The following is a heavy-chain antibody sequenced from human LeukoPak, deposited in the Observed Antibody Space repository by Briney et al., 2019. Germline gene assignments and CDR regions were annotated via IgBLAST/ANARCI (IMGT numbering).Heavy chain of an antibody. J-gene: IGHJ4*02. D-gene: IGHD5-18*01. CDR1: GYTFTSYG. CDR3: ARAAGYSYTYGNFDY. V-gene: IGHV1-18*01. CDR2: ISAYSGNT. Sequence: ASVKVSCTASGYTFTSYGISWVRQAPGQGLEWMGWISAYSGNTGYPQNLQGRVTMTTATSTTTAHMELRSLRSDDTAVYHCARAAGYSYTYGNFDYWGQGTLVTVSS.